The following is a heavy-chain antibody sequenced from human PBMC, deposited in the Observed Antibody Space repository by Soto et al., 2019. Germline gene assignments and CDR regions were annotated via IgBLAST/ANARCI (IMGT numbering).Heavy chain of an antibody. CDR2: IYPGDSDT. CDR3: ARGGHIVVPAANIGNRYYYYYGMDV. CDR1: GYSFTSYW. Sequence: PGESLKISCKGSGYSFTSYWIGWVRQMPGKGLEWMGIIYPGDSDTRYSPSFQGQVTISADKSISTAYLQWSSLKASDTAMYYCARGGHIVVPAANIGNRYYYYYGMDVWGQGTTVTVSS. J-gene: IGHJ6*02. D-gene: IGHD2-2*01. V-gene: IGHV5-51*01.